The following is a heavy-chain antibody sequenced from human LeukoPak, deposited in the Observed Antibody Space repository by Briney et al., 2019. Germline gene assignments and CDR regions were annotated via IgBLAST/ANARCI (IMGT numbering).Heavy chain of an antibody. D-gene: IGHD2-2*02. Sequence: GESLKISCNGSGYNFPYYWIDWVRQMPGKGLEWMGIIYPDDSNTRYSPSFKGQVTISADKSISTAYLQWSSLKASDTAMYYCASLAIPVPGGGLGYWGQGTLVTVSS. V-gene: IGHV5-51*01. CDR2: IYPDDSNT. J-gene: IGHJ4*02. CDR1: GYNFPYYW. CDR3: ASLAIPVPGGGLGY.